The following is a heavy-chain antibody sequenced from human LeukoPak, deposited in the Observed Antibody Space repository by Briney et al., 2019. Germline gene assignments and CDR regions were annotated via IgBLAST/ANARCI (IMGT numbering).Heavy chain of an antibody. CDR2: TYSGGST. CDR1: GFTVSSTY. Sequence: GGSLRLSCLASGFTVSSTYMSWVRQAQGKGLEWVSVTYSGGSTYYADSVKGRCTISRDNSKNTLYLQMNSLRGEDTAVYYCASGIRAFDNWGQGTLVTVSS. CDR3: ASGIRAFDN. J-gene: IGHJ4*02. V-gene: IGHV3-66*01. D-gene: IGHD1-26*01.